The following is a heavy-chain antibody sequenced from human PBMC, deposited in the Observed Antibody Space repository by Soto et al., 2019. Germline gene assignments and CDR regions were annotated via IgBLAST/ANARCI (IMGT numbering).Heavy chain of an antibody. V-gene: IGHV3-7*01. CDR2: INQDGCER. CDR3: VKDNRGSY. Sequence: EVQLVESGGGLVQPGGSLRLSCAASGFTFSTCWMMWVRQAPGKGLEWVANINQDGCERYYVDAVKGRFTISRDNAKNSLYLQINSLRAEDTAVYYCVKDNRGSYWGQGTLVTVSS. D-gene: IGHD3-10*01. J-gene: IGHJ4*02. CDR1: GFTFSTCW.